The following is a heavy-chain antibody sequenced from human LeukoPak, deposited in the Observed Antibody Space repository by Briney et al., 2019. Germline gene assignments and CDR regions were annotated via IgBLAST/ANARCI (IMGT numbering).Heavy chain of an antibody. CDR3: ARTGGTIFGVVTNHNWFDP. V-gene: IGHV1-69*04. J-gene: IGHJ5*02. CDR2: IIPILGIA. Sequence: ASVKVSCKASGYTFTSYGISWVRQAPGQGLEWMGRIIPILGIANYAQKFQGRVTITADKSTSTAYMELSSLRSEDTAVYYCARTGGTIFGVVTNHNWFDPWGQGTLVTVSS. D-gene: IGHD3-3*01. CDR1: GYTFTSYG.